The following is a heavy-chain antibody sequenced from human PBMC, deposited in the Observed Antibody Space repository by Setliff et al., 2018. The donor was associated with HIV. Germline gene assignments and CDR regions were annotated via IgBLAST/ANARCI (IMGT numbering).Heavy chain of an antibody. D-gene: IGHD5-18*01. CDR1: GFTFGDYA. CDR3: TRDKGYAFDI. Sequence: PGGSLRLSCTASGFTFGDYAMSWVRQAPGKGLEWVGFIRSKAYGGTTEYAASVEDRFTVSRDDSKSIAYLQINSLRTEDTAVYYCTRDKGYAFDIWGQGTIVTVS. J-gene: IGHJ3*02. CDR2: IRSKAYGGTT. V-gene: IGHV3-49*04.